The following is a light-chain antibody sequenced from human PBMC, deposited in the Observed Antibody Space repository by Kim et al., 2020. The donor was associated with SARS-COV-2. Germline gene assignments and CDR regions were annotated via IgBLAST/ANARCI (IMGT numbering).Light chain of an antibody. CDR3: MQGTSRPPNT. Sequence: DVVMTQSPLSLPVTLGQPASISCRSSQSLVYNDGNTYLSWFQQRPGQSPRRLIYQVSNRDSGVPDRFSGSGSGTDFTLKISRVEAEDVGVYYCMQGTSRPPNTLGQGTKLEI. J-gene: IGKJ2*01. CDR1: QSLVYNDGNTY. V-gene: IGKV2-30*01. CDR2: QVS.